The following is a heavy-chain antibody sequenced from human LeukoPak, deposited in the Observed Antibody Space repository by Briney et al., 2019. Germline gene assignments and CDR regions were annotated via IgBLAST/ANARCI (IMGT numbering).Heavy chain of an antibody. J-gene: IGHJ4*02. CDR2: IYHSGST. Sequence: PSETLSLTCAVSGGSISSSNWWSWVRRPPGKGLGWIGAIYHSGSTNYNPSLKSRVTISVAKSKTQFSLKLSTVTDADTAEDACERHRDVWFGELGGYFDYWGQGTLVTVSA. V-gene: IGHV4-4*02. D-gene: IGHD3-10*01. CDR3: ERHRDVWFGELGGYFDY. CDR1: GGSISSSNW.